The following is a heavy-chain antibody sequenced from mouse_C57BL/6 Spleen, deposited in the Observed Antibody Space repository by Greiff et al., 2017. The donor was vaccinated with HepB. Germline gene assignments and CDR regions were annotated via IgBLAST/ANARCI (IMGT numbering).Heavy chain of an antibody. CDR1: GFNIKDDY. CDR3: TTPTTAYYFDY. J-gene: IGHJ2*01. V-gene: IGHV14-4*01. Sequence: EVQLQQSGAELVRPGASVKLSCTASGFNIKDDYMHWVKQRPEQGLEWIGWIDPENGDTEYASKFQGKATITADTSSNTAYLQLSSLTSEDTAVYYCTTPTTAYYFDYWGQGTTLTVSS. CDR2: IDPENGDT. D-gene: IGHD1-2*01.